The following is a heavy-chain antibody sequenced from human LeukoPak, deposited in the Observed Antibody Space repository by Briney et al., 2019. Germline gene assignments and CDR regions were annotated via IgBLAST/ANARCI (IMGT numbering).Heavy chain of an antibody. V-gene: IGHV3-30*02. CDR1: GFTFSSYG. CDR2: IRYDGSNK. CDR3: AKPRYQLTIFDY. Sequence: PGGSLRLSCAASGFTFSSYGMHWVPQAPGKGLEWVAFIRYDGSNKYYADSVKGRFTISRDNSKNTLYLQMNSLRAEDTAVYYCAKPRYQLTIFDYWGQGTLVTVSS. D-gene: IGHD2-2*01. J-gene: IGHJ4*02.